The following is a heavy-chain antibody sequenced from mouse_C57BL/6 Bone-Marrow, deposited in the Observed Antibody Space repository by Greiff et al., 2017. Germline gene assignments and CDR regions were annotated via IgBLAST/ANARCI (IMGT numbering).Heavy chain of an antibody. D-gene: IGHD2-4*01. J-gene: IGHJ4*01. Sequence: VQLVESGPGLVQPSQSLSITCTVSGFSLTSYGVHWVRQSPGKGLEWLGVIWRGGSTDYNAAFMSRLSITKDNSKSQVFFKMNSLQADDAAIYYCAKKRDYAGGGGAMDYWGQGTSVTVSS. CDR1: GFSLTSYG. V-gene: IGHV2-5*01. CDR3: AKKRDYAGGGGAMDY. CDR2: IWRGGST.